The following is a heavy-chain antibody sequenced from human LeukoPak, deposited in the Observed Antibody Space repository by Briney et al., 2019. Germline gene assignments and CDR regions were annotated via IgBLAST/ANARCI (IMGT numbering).Heavy chain of an antibody. Sequence: GGSLRLSCAASGFTVSSNYMSWVRQAPGKGLEWVTVIYSGGSTYYADSVKGRFTISRDNSKNTLYLQMNSLRAEDTAVYYCAGTYYYDSSGYSAFDIWGQGTMVTVSS. V-gene: IGHV3-53*01. CDR3: AGTYYYDSSGYSAFDI. D-gene: IGHD3-22*01. CDR2: IYSGGST. J-gene: IGHJ3*02. CDR1: GFTVSSNY.